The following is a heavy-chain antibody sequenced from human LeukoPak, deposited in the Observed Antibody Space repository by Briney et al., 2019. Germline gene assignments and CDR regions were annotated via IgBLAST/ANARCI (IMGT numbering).Heavy chain of an antibody. CDR1: GYTFTSYG. D-gene: IGHD3-22*01. Sequence: ASVKVSCKASGYTFTSYGISWVRQAPGQGLERMGWISAYNGNTNYAQKLQGRVTMTTDTSTSTAYMELRSLRSDDTAVYYCARAVVVTPEDDYWGQGTLVTVSS. CDR3: ARAVVVTPEDDY. V-gene: IGHV1-18*01. J-gene: IGHJ4*02. CDR2: ISAYNGNT.